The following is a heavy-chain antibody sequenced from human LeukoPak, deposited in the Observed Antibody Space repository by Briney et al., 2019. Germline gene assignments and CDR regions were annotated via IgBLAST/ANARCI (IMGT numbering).Heavy chain of an antibody. D-gene: IGHD4-17*01. V-gene: IGHV5-51*01. CDR2: MYPDDSDT. J-gene: IGHJ4*02. CDR1: GYSFSTYW. CDR3: ARLKGGLVKLRECYFDY. Sequence: EESLKISCKASGYSFSTYWIAWVRQMPGKGLELMGIMYPDDSDTRYSPSFQGQVTISADKSINTAYLQWNSLQASDTAIYYCARLKGGLVKLRECYFDYWGQGTLVTV.